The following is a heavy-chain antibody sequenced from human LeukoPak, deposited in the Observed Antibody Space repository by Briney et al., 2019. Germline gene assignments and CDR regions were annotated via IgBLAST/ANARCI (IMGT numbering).Heavy chain of an antibody. CDR3: ARQGWDNWFDH. V-gene: IGHV5-51*01. D-gene: IGHD1-26*01. CDR1: GYSFTSYW. Sequence: GESLQISCQGSGYSFTSYWIGWVRPMPGKGLEWMGIIYPGDSDTRYSPSFQGQVIMSVDKSISTAYLQWSSLKASDTAMYYCARQGWDNWFDHWGQGTLVTVSS. CDR2: IYPGDSDT. J-gene: IGHJ5*02.